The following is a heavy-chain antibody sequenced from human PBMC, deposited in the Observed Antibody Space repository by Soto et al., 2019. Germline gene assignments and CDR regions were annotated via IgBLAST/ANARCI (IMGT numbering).Heavy chain of an antibody. J-gene: IGHJ4*02. D-gene: IGHD1-26*01. CDR2: FDPEDGET. CDR1: GYTLTELS. CDR3: ATPLFSWVQYYFDY. Sequence: ASVKVSCKVSGYTLTELSMHWVRQAPGKGLAWMGGFDPEDGETIYAQKFQGRVTMTEDTSTDTAYIELSSLRSEDTAVYYCATPLFSWVQYYFDYWGQGTLVTVSS. V-gene: IGHV1-24*01.